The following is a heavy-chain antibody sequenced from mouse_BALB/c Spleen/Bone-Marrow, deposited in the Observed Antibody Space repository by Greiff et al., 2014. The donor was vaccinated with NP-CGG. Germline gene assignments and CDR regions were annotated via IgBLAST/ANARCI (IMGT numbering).Heavy chain of an antibody. V-gene: IGHV1-67*01. D-gene: IGHD1-1*01. CDR1: GYTFTDYA. CDR2: ISTYSGNT. Sequence: VKLMESGPELVRPGVSVKISCKGSGYTFTDYAMHWVKQSHAKSLEWIGVISTYSGNTSYNQKFKGKATMIVDKSSSTAYMELARLTSEDSAIYYCARYGYGSSYYAMDYWGQGTSVTVSS. J-gene: IGHJ4*01. CDR3: ARYGYGSSYYAMDY.